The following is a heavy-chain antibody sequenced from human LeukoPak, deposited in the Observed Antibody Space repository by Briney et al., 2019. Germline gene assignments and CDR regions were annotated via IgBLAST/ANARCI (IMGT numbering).Heavy chain of an antibody. J-gene: IGHJ6*03. Sequence: PGGSLRLSCAASGFTFSSYEMNWVRQAPGKGLEWVSYISSSGSTIYYADSVKGRFTISRDNSKNTLYLQMNSLRGEDTAVYYCARSAPRYVYDYVWGRTAYYYYMDVWGKGTTVTISS. CDR2: ISSSGSTI. CDR3: ARSAPRYVYDYVWGRTAYYYYMDV. V-gene: IGHV3-48*03. CDR1: GFTFSSYE. D-gene: IGHD3-16*01.